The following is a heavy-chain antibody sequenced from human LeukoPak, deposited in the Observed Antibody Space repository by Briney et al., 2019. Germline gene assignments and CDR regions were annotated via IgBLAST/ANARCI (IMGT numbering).Heavy chain of an antibody. CDR2: IYPGDSDT. CDR1: GYSFTNYW. CDR3: ARRGYSYAPTVAFDI. V-gene: IGHV5-51*01. Sequence: GESLPISCKGSGYSFTNYWIAWVRQMPGKGLEWMGIIYPGDSDTRYSPSFQGQVTISADKSISTAYLQWSSLKASDTAMYYCARRGYSYAPTVAFDIWGQGTVVTVSS. J-gene: IGHJ3*02. D-gene: IGHD5-18*01.